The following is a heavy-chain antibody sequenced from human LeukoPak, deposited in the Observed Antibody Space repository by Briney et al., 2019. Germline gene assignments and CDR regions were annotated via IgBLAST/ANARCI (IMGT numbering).Heavy chain of an antibody. CDR1: GYTFTSYG. V-gene: IGHV1-18*01. Sequence: ASVKVSCKASGYTFTSYGVSWVRQAPGQGLEWMGWISAYNGNTNYAQKLQGRVTMTTDTSTSTAYMELRSLRSDDTAVYYCARDPSPLFDYYGSGSSVDAFDIWGQGAMVTVSS. CDR2: ISAYNGNT. D-gene: IGHD3-10*01. J-gene: IGHJ3*02. CDR3: ARDPSPLFDYYGSGSSVDAFDI.